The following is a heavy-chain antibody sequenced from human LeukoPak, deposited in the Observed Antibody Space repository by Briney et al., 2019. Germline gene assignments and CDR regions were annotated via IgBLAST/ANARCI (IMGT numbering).Heavy chain of an antibody. V-gene: IGHV1-2*02. CDR2: INPNSGGT. CDR1: VYTFTSYG. Sequence: SVKVSCKASVYTFTSYGNIWLGQAPGHGLQGMGWINPNSGGTNYAQKFQGRVTMTRDTSISTAYMELSRLRSDDAGVYFCATLGAIVPLAFDDWGEGTLVTVS. D-gene: IGHD1-26*01. J-gene: IGHJ4*02. CDR3: ATLGAIVPLAFDD.